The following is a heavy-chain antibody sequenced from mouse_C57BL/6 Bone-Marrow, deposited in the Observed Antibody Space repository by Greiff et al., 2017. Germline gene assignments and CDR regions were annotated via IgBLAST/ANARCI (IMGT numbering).Heavy chain of an antibody. CDR2: IDPNSGGT. D-gene: IGHD2-5*01. CDR3: ARGAYSNYDAMDY. Sequence: VKLVESGAELVKPGASVKLSCKASGYTFTSYWMHCVKQRPGRGLEWIGRIDPNSGGTKYNEKFKSKATLTVDKPSSTAYMQLSSLTSEDSAVYYCARGAYSNYDAMDYWGQGTSVTVSS. V-gene: IGHV1-72*01. J-gene: IGHJ4*01. CDR1: GYTFTSYW.